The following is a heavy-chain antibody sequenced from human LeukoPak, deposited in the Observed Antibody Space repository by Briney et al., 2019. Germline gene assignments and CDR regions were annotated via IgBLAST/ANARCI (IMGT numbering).Heavy chain of an antibody. CDR3: ARLVDYYDSSAVDY. CDR2: IYYSGST. Sequence: PETLSLTCTVSGGSISSYYWSWIRQPPGKGLEWIGYIYYSGSTNYNPSLKSRVTISVDTSKNQFSLKLSSVTAADTAVYYCARLVDYYDSSAVDYWGQGTLVTVSS. D-gene: IGHD3-22*01. V-gene: IGHV4-59*01. CDR1: GGSISSYY. J-gene: IGHJ4*02.